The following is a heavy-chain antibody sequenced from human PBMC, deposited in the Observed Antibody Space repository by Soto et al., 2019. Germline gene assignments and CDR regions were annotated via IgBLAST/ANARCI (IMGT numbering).Heavy chain of an antibody. CDR1: GFTFSSYA. CDR2: ISGSGGST. V-gene: IGHV3-23*01. J-gene: IGHJ4*02. CDR3: AKVDGSGSYYPPYYFDY. Sequence: EVQLLESGGGLVQPGGSLRLSCAASGFTFSSYAMSWVRQAPGKGLEWVSAISGSGGSTYYADSVKGRFTISRDNSKNTLYLQMSSLRAEDTAVYYCAKVDGSGSYYPPYYFDYWGQGTLVTVSS. D-gene: IGHD3-10*01.